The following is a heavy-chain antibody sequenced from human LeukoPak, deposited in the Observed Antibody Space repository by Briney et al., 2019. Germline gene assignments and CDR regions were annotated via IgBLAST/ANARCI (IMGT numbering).Heavy chain of an antibody. V-gene: IGHV2-5*02. CDR3: AHITTVTCADY. Sequence: SGPTLVKPTQTLTLTCTFSGFSLTTSGVGVGWIRQPPGKALEWLALIYWDDDERYSLSLKSRLTITKDTSKNQVVLTITNMDPVDTATYYCAHITTVTCADYWGQGTLVTVSS. CDR2: IYWDDDE. D-gene: IGHD4-11*01. CDR1: GFSLTTSGVG. J-gene: IGHJ4*02.